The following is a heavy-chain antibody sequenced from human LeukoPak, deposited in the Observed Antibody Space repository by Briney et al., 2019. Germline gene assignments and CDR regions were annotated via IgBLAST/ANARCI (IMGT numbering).Heavy chain of an antibody. Sequence: PGGSLRLSCAASGFTFDDYAMHWVRQAPGKGLEWVSLISGDGGSTYYADSVKGRFTISRDNSKNTVYLQMNSLRTEDTALYYCANPGLTWGQGTLVTVSS. CDR2: ISGDGGST. J-gene: IGHJ5*02. D-gene: IGHD3/OR15-3a*01. CDR3: ANPGLT. V-gene: IGHV3-43*02. CDR1: GFTFDDYA.